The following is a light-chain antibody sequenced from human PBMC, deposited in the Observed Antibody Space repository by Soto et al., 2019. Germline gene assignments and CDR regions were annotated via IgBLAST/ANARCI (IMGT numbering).Light chain of an antibody. CDR2: AAS. V-gene: IGKV1-27*01. J-gene: IGKJ1*01. CDR1: QNIRGY. Sequence: DIQMTQSQSSLSASVRDRVTITCRASQNIRGYLNWYQQKPGKAPKLLIYAASSLQSGVPSRFSGSGSGTDFTLTISSLQPEDVATYYCQKYNSAPLWAFGQGTIV. CDR3: QKYNSAPLWA.